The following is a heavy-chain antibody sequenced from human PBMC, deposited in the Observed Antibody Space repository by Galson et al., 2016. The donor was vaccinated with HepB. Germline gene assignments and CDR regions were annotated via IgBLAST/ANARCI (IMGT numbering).Heavy chain of an antibody. CDR2: IIPIFRTP. J-gene: IGHJ6*02. Sequence: SVKVSCKASGGIFSTFGISWVRQAPGQGLEWMGGIIPIFRTPTYAQKFQGRVTITADEGTRTVYMDLSSLRPGDTALYYCARVADYGDAYYYYAMVVWGPGTTVTVSS. CDR3: ARVADYGDAYYYYAMVV. V-gene: IGHV1-69*13. CDR1: GGIFSTFG. D-gene: IGHD4-17*01.